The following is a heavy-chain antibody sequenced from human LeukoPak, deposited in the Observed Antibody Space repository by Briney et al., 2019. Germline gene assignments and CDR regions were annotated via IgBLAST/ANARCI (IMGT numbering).Heavy chain of an antibody. D-gene: IGHD2-2*03. CDR1: GYTFSIYG. V-gene: IGHV1-69*04. CDR2: IIPILGIA. Sequence: ASVKVSCKASGYTFSIYGINWVRQAPGQGLEWMGRIIPILGIANYAQKFQGRVTITADKSTSTAYMELSSLRSEDTAVYYCARGLDIVVVPATRGIDYWGQGTLVTVSS. J-gene: IGHJ4*02. CDR3: ARGLDIVVVPATRGIDY.